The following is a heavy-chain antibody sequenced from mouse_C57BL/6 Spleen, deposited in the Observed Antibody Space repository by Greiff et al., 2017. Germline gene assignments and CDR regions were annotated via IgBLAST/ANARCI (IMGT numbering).Heavy chain of an antibody. CDR1: GYTFTSYW. V-gene: IGHV1-64*01. J-gene: IGHJ3*01. CDR2: IHPNSGST. D-gene: IGHD2-3*01. Sequence: QVQLQQPGAELVKPGASVKLSCKASGYTFTSYWMHWVKQRPGQGLEWIGMIHPNSGSTNYNEKFKSKATLTVDKSSSTAYMQLSSLTSEDSAVYYCAREDDGYYFFAYWGQGTLVTVSA. CDR3: AREDDGYYFFAY.